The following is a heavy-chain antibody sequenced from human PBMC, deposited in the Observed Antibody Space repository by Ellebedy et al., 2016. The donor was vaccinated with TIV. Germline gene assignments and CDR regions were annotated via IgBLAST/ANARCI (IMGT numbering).Heavy chain of an antibody. CDR1: GFSFRSYW. D-gene: IGHD4-17*01. V-gene: IGHV3-7*01. J-gene: IGHJ3*02. CDR3: ATDGSYGDYLSPTHAFVI. CDR2: INQDGSEK. Sequence: GESLKISCAASGFSFRSYWMSWVRQAPGKGLEWVANINQDGSEKHYVDSVEGRFTISRDNAKKSLYLQMISLRVEDTAVYYCATDGSYGDYLSPTHAFVIWGQGTMVTVSS.